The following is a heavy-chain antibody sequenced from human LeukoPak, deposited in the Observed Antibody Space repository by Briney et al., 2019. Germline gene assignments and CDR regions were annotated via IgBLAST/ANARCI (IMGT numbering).Heavy chain of an antibody. CDR2: IKSKTDGGTT. CDR1: GFSINYDW. J-gene: IGHJ3*01. D-gene: IGHD2-2*01. CDR3: VRDQYCASSSCPGAFDL. Sequence: GGPLRLSCAASGFSINYDWMSWVRQAPGKGLEWVGRIKSKTDGGTTEYPAPVKGRFTISGDDSRNTLYLQMSSLKSEDTAVYYCVRDQYCASSSCPGAFDLWGQGTVVTVSS. V-gene: IGHV3-15*01.